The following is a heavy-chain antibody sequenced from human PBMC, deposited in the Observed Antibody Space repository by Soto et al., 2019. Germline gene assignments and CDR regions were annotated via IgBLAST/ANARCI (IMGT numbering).Heavy chain of an antibody. V-gene: IGHV4-31*03. J-gene: IGHJ4*02. CDR1: GGSISSGGYY. Sequence: SETLSLTCTVSGGSISSGGYYWSWIRQHPGKGLEWIGYIYYSGSTYYNPSLKSRVTISVDTSKNQFSLKLSSVTAADTAVYYCARGYSSGWYPKYYFDYWGQGTLVTVSS. D-gene: IGHD6-19*01. CDR3: ARGYSSGWYPKYYFDY. CDR2: IYYSGST.